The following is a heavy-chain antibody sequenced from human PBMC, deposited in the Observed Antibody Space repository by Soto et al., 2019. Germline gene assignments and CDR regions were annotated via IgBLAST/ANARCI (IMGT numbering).Heavy chain of an antibody. V-gene: IGHV1-69*13. J-gene: IGHJ6*02. CDR3: ARVRGVDPAVVRLYKYYGMDV. CDR1: GGTFSSNA. Sequence: SVKVSCKASGGTFSSNAINWVRQAPGQGLEWMGGIIPIFGAADYAQKFQGRVTITADDSTSTAYMELSSLRSDDTAVYYCARVRGVDPAVVRLYKYYGMDVWGQGTTVTVSS. D-gene: IGHD5-18*01. CDR2: IIPIFGAA.